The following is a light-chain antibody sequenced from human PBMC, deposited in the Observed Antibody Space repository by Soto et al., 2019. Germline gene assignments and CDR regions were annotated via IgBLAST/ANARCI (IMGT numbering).Light chain of an antibody. CDR3: QQYKTYYRT. J-gene: IGKJ1*01. CDR1: QSINTW. Sequence: DIQMTQSPSTLSASVGDRITITRRASQSINTWLAWYQQKPGEAPKLLIYDGSTLERGVPSRFSGSGSGTEFTLTISRLQPDDFGTFYCQQYKTYYRTFGQGTTVEV. V-gene: IGKV1-5*03. CDR2: DGS.